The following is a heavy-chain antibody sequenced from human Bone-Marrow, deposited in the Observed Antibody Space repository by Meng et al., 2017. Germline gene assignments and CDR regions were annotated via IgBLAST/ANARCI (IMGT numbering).Heavy chain of an antibody. CDR2: INPNSGGT. CDR1: GYTFTGYY. CDR3: ARDPSSSYYFDY. D-gene: IGHD6-13*01. Sequence: SVKVSCKASGYTFTGYYMHWVRQAPGQGLEWMGWINPNSGGTNYAQKFQGRVTMTRDTSISTAYMELSRLRSDDTAVYYCARDPSSSYYFDYWGQGTRVTVSS. V-gene: IGHV1-2*02. J-gene: IGHJ4*02.